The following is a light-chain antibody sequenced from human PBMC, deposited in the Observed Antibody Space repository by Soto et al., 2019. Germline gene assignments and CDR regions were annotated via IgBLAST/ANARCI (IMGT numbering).Light chain of an antibody. Sequence: DIVMTQSPLSLPVTPGEPASISCRSSQSLLHSNGYNYLDWYQQKVGQTPRLLIHGASTRATGIAARFSGSGSGTEFTLTISGLQSEDVATYYCQQYNNWPVTLGGGTKVDIK. V-gene: IGKV2-28*01. CDR3: QQYNNWPVT. CDR2: GAS. CDR1: QSLLHSNGYNY. J-gene: IGKJ4*01.